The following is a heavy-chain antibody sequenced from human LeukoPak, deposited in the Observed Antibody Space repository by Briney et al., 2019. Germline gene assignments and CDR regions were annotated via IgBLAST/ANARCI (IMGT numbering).Heavy chain of an antibody. J-gene: IGHJ4*02. V-gene: IGHV3-48*03. CDR1: GFTFSSYE. CDR3: ARDERYYYDSSGYHDY. Sequence: GGSLRLSCAASGFTFSSYEMNWVRQAPGKGLEWVSYISSSGSTIYYADSVKGRFTISRDNAKNSLYLQMNSLRAEDTAVYYCARDERYYYDSSGYHDYWGQGTLVTVSS. D-gene: IGHD3-22*01. CDR2: ISSSGSTI.